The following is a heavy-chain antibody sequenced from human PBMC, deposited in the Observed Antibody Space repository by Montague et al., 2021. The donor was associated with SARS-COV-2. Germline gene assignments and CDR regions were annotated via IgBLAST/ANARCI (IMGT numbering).Heavy chain of an antibody. D-gene: IGHD3-10*01. CDR2: INHSGSA. J-gene: IGHJ6*02. CDR1: GGSFSGYY. Sequence: SETLSLTCAVYGGSFSGYYWSWIRQPPGKGLEWIGEINHSGSANYNPSLKRRVTISVDTSKNQFSLKLSPVTAADTAVYYCARVRYYGSGTSLGMDVWGQGTTVTVSS. V-gene: IGHV4-34*01. CDR3: ARVRYYGSGTSLGMDV.